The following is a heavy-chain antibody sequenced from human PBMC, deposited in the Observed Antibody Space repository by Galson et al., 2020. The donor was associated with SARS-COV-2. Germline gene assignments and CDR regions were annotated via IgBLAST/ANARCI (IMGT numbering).Heavy chain of an antibody. V-gene: IGHV3-21*01. CDR1: GLTFSKYT. CDR2: MNSSGSQT. D-gene: IGHD6-13*01. CDR3: ARALGTAVVYYWYFDL. Sequence: GGSLRLSCAASGLTFSKYTMNWVRQAPGKGPEWLSSMNSSGSQTYYAATVRGRFTISRDNAGNSLYLQMNSLRPEDTAVYYCARALGTAVVYYWYFDLWGPGTLVTVSS. J-gene: IGHJ2*01.